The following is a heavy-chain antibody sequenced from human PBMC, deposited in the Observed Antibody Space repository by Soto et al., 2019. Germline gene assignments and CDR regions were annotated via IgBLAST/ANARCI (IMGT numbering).Heavy chain of an antibody. V-gene: IGHV3-72*01. CDR2: SRNKANSYTT. J-gene: IGHJ4*02. CDR3: TRGYCSGGSCYLGY. D-gene: IGHD2-15*01. CDR1: GFTFSDHY. Sequence: GGSLRLSCTASGFTFSDHYLDWVRQAPGKGLEWVGRSRNKANSYTTEYAASVKGRFTISRDDSKSSLYLQMDSLKTEDTAVYFCTRGYCSGGSCYLGYWGQGT.